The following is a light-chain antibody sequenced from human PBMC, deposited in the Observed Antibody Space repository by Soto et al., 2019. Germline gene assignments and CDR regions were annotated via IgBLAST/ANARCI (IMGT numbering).Light chain of an antibody. CDR2: WAS. J-gene: IGKJ2*01. CDR1: QSVLYRSKNKNH. CDR3: QQYYSTPYT. Sequence: DIVMTQSPDSLAVPLGERATINCKSSQSVLYRSKNKNHLTWYQQKPGQPPKLLIYWASTRESGVPDRFSGSGSGTDFTLTISSLQAEDVAVYYCQQYYSTPYTFGQGTKLEI. V-gene: IGKV4-1*01.